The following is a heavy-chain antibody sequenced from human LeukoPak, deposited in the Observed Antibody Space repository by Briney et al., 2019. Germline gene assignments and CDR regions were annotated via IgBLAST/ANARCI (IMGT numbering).Heavy chain of an antibody. CDR3: ARGHGVGATSWFDP. CDR1: GGSFSGYY. V-gene: IGHV4-34*01. CDR2: INHSGST. D-gene: IGHD2-15*01. J-gene: IGHJ5*02. Sequence: SETLSLTCAVYGGSFSGYYWSWIRQPPGKGLEWIGEINHSGSTNYNPPLKSRVTISVDTSKNQFSLKLSSVTAADTAVYYCARGHGVGATSWFDPWGQGTLVTVSS.